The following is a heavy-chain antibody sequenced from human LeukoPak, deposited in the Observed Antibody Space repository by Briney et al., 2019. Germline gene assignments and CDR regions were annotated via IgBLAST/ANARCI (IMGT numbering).Heavy chain of an antibody. CDR1: GFTFSSYG. CDR3: ARGGAGATKDDTFDI. D-gene: IGHD1-26*01. CDR2: ISYDGSNT. J-gene: IGHJ3*02. Sequence: QPGRSLRLSCAASGFTFSSYGMHWVRQAPGKGLEWVAVISYDGSNTYYADSVKGRFTIPRDNSKNMLYLQMNSLRAEDTAVYYCARGGAGATKDDTFDIWGQGTMVTVSS. V-gene: IGHV3-30*03.